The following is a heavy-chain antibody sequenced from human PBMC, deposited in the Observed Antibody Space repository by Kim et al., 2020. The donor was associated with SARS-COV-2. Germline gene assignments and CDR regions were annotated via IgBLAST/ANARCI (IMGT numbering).Heavy chain of an antibody. Sequence: ASVKVSCKTSGYSFSSYGINWVRQAPGQGLEWVGFINPKNAITDYAQTFQGRVTMTTDTSTSTAYLELRSLRSDDAATYFCGRNLDGGIIGATHSNGIGGEGTVGTVSA. CDR2: INPKNAIT. V-gene: IGHV1-18*01. J-gene: IGHJ4*02. CDR3: GRNLDGGIIGATHSNGI. D-gene: IGHD1-26*01. CDR1: GYSFSSYG.